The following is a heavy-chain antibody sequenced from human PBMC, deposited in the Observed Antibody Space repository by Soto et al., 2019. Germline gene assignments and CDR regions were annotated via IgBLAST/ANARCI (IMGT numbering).Heavy chain of an antibody. V-gene: IGHV1-18*01. CDR3: ARDWGGWEFPGWKFDS. J-gene: IGHJ4*02. CDR1: GYIFTTYG. D-gene: IGHD1-26*01. Sequence: ASVKVSCKASGYIFTTYGIIWVRQAPGQGLEWMGWISAYNGNTKYAQKLQGRAIMTTDTSTSTAYMELRSLRSDDTAVYYCARDWGGWEFPGWKFDSWGQGTLVTVSS. CDR2: ISAYNGNT.